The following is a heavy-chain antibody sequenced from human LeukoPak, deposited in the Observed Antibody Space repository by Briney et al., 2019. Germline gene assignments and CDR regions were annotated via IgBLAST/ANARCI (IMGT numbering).Heavy chain of an antibody. Sequence: PGGSVRLSCAASGFTFSRYAMSWVLQAPGKGLEWVSAISGSGGSTYYADSVKGRFTISRDNSKNTPYLQMNSLRAEDTAVYYCASRELTHFDYWGQGTLVTVSS. CDR2: ISGSGGST. V-gene: IGHV3-23*01. J-gene: IGHJ4*02. CDR3: ASRELTHFDY. D-gene: IGHD1-7*01. CDR1: GFTFSRYA.